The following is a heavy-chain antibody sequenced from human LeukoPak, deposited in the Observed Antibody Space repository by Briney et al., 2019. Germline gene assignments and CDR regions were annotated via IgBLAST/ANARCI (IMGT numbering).Heavy chain of an antibody. J-gene: IGHJ4*02. CDR1: GGSISSSSYY. V-gene: IGHV4-39*01. Sequence: SETLSLTCTVSGGSISSSSYYWGWIRQPPGKGLEWIGGIYYSGSTYYNPSLKSRVTISVDTSKNQFSLKLSSVTAADTAVYYCARRSDSSGYYYYSYYFDYWGQGTLVTVSS. CDR3: ARRSDSSGYYYYSYYFDY. CDR2: IYYSGST. D-gene: IGHD3-22*01.